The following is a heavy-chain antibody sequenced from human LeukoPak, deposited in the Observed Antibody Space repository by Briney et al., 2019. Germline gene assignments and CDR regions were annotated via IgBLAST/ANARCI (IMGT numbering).Heavy chain of an antibody. D-gene: IGHD2-15*01. CDR3: ARDRDAVVDY. V-gene: IGHV3-30-3*01. CDR1: GFTFSSYA. J-gene: IGHJ4*02. CDR2: ISYDGSNK. Sequence: PGRSLRLSCAASGFTFSSYAMHWVRQAPGKGLEWVAVISYDGSNKYYADSVKGRFTISRDNSKNTLYLQMNSLRAEDTAVYYCARDRDAVVDYWGQGTLVTVSS.